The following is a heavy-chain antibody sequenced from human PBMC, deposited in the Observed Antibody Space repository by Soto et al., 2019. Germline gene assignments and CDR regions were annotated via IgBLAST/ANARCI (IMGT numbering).Heavy chain of an antibody. CDR3: VRDYYNALTGYSYFDY. CDR2: IHHSGST. J-gene: IGHJ4*02. D-gene: IGHD3-9*01. V-gene: IGHV4-59*01. CDR1: GGSMSSYY. Sequence: SETLSLTCTVSGGSMSSYYWTWMRQPPGKGLEWIGYIHHSGSTNYNPSLLSRVIISGDTSKNQFSLQLSSVTAADTAVYYCVRDYYNALTGYSYFDYWGQGTLVTVSS.